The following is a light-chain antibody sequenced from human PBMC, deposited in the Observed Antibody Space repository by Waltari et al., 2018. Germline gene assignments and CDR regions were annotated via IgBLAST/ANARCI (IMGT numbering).Light chain of an antibody. CDR1: QRLLHSNGDNY. CDR2: LGS. Sequence: DIVMTQSPLPLPVTPGEPASLDCRSSQRLLHSNGDNYLDWYLQKPGQSPQLLIYLGSNRASGVPDRFSGSGSGTDFTLKISRVEAEDVGVYYCMQALQTPVTFGQGTKLKIK. CDR3: MQALQTPVT. J-gene: IGKJ2*01. V-gene: IGKV2-28*01.